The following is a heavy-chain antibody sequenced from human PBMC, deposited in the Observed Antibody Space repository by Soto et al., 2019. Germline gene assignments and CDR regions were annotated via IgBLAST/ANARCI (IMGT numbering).Heavy chain of an antibody. J-gene: IGHJ3*02. D-gene: IGHD3-16*01. Sequence: VQLLESGGGLAQPGGSLRLSCAASGFAFTDHPMSWVRQAPEKGLEWVAGISDGGDLTYNADSVKGRFTISRDNSRNTLYLQMNRLRAEETAVYCCARRVIGSLRASDTWGQGAMGTVSS. V-gene: IGHV3-23*01. CDR3: ARRVIGSLRASDT. CDR2: ISDGGDLT. CDR1: GFAFTDHP.